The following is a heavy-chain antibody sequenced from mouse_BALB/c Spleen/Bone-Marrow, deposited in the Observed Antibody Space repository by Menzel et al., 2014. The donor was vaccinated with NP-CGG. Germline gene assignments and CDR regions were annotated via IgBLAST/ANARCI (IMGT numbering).Heavy chain of an antibody. V-gene: IGHV3-2*02. D-gene: IGHD1-1*01. CDR2: ISYSGST. Sequence: DVKLVESGPGLVKPSQSLSLTCTVTGYSITSDYAWNWIRQFPENKLEWMGYISYSGSTSYNPSLKSRISITRDTSKNQFFLQLNSVTTEDTATYYCAREGDYYGSSFDYWGQGTTLTVSS. CDR3: AREGDYYGSSFDY. J-gene: IGHJ2*01. CDR1: GYSITSDYA.